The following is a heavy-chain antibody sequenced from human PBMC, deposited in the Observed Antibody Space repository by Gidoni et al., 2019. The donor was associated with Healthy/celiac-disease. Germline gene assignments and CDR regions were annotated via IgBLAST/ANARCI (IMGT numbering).Heavy chain of an antibody. CDR3: ARDRVGSSSGMDV. D-gene: IGHD6-13*01. V-gene: IGHV4-59*01. Sequence: QVQLQESGPGLVKPSETLSLTCTVSGGSISSYYWSWIRQPPGKGLEWIGYIYSSGSTNYNPSLKSRVTISVDTSKNQFSLKLSSVTAADTAVYYCARDRVGSSSGMDVWGQGTTVTVSS. J-gene: IGHJ6*02. CDR1: GGSISSYY. CDR2: IYSSGST.